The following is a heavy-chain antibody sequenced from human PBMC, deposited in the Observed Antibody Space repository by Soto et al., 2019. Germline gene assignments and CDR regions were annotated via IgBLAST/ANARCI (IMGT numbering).Heavy chain of an antibody. CDR2: INHSGST. D-gene: IGHD2-15*01. Sequence: QVQLQQWGAGLLKPSETLSLTCAVYGGSFSGYYWSWIRQPPGKGLEWIGEINHSGSTNYNPSLKSRVTISVDTSKTQFSLKLSAVTAAATAVYYCARASPGGVVVLRYWGQGTLVTVSS. V-gene: IGHV4-34*01. J-gene: IGHJ4*02. CDR1: GGSFSGYY. CDR3: ARASPGGVVVLRY.